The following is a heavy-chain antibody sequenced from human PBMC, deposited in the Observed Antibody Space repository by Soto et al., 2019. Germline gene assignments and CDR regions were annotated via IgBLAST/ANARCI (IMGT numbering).Heavy chain of an antibody. CDR3: TTFYCTNGVCSPSHYYYYYYMDV. J-gene: IGHJ6*03. CDR2: IKSKTDGGTT. Sequence: GGALRPSCGASGFTFNKARVSWGPPAPGEGAGGGGRIKSKTDGGTTDYAAPVKGRFTISRDDSKNTLYLQMNSLKTEDTAVYYCTTFYCTNGVCSPSHYYYYYYMDVWGKGTTVTVSS. D-gene: IGHD2-8*01. CDR1: GFTFNKAR. V-gene: IGHV3-15*01.